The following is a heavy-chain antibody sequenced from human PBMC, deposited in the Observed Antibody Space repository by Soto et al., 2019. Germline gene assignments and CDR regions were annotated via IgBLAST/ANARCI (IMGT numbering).Heavy chain of an antibody. V-gene: IGHV1-18*01. CDR3: ARDSPMVRGVSIPFGLFDP. Sequence: ASVKGYCKASGYTLTSYGVSWVRQAPGQGLEWMGWISAYNGNTNYAQKLQGRVTMTTDTSTSTAYMELRSLRSDDTAVYYCARDSPMVRGVSIPFGLFDPWGQGTLVTVSS. J-gene: IGHJ5*02. D-gene: IGHD3-10*01. CDR1: GYTLTSYG. CDR2: ISAYNGNT.